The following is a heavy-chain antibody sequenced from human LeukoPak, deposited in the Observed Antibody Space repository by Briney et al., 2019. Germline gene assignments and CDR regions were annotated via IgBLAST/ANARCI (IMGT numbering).Heavy chain of an antibody. V-gene: IGHV1-18*01. J-gene: IGHJ4*02. CDR1: GYTFTSYG. CDR2: ISAYNGNT. D-gene: IGHD3-16*02. CDR3: ARHSTYYDYVWGSYRPNPFDY. Sequence: ASVKVSCKASGYTFTSYGISWVRQAPGQGLEWMGWISAYNGNTNYAQKLQGRVTMTTDTSTSTAYMELRSLRSDDTAVYYCARHSTYYDYVWGSYRPNPFDYWGQRTLVTVSS.